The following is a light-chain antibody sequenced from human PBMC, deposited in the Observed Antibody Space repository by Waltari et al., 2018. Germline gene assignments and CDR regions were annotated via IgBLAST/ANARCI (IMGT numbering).Light chain of an antibody. J-gene: IGKJ1*01. V-gene: IGKV3-15*01. CDR3: QHYNNWPPWT. CDR2: GAS. Sequence: EIVMTQSPATLSVSPGERATLYCRASQSISSNLAWYQQKSGQAPRLLIYGASTRATGIPARFSGSGSGTEFTLTISSLQSEDFAVYYCQHYNNWPPWTFGQGTKVELK. CDR1: QSISSN.